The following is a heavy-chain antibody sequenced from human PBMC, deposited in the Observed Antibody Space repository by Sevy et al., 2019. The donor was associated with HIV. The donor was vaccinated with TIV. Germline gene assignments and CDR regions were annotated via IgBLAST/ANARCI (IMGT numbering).Heavy chain of an antibody. CDR3: AGGDTTMITDLDY. CDR1: GLTLTTTG. D-gene: IGHD3-16*01. Sequence: GGSLRLSCAASGLTLTTTGMSWVRRAPGKGLEWVAGVTSDGTTYDADSVRDRFTVSRDNSKNTLYLQLNSLRADDTAVFYYAGGDTTMITDLDYWGQGTLVTVSS. CDR2: VTSDGTT. J-gene: IGHJ4*02. V-gene: IGHV3-23*01.